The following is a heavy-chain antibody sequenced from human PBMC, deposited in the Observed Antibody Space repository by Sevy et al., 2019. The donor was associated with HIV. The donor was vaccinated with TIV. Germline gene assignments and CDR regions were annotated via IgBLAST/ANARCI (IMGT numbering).Heavy chain of an antibody. CDR1: GYTFTSYG. Sequence: ASVKVSCKASGYTFTSYGISWVRQAPGQGLEWMGWISAYNGNTNYAQKLQGRVTMTTDTSTSTAYMELRSLRSDDTAVYYCARDVLRYFDWLGPYYYYGMDVWGQGTPVTVSS. J-gene: IGHJ6*02. V-gene: IGHV1-18*01. CDR2: ISAYNGNT. CDR3: ARDVLRYFDWLGPYYYYGMDV. D-gene: IGHD3-9*01.